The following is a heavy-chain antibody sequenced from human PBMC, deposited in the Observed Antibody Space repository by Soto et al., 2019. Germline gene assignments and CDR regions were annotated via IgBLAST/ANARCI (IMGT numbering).Heavy chain of an antibody. V-gene: IGHV3-73*01. CDR1: GFTFSGSA. CDR2: MSSRPYTYAT. Sequence: GGSLRLSCAASGFTFSGSAMHWVRQAPGKGLEWVGLMSSRPYTYATAYSPSVRGRFTISRDDSKNTAYLQMNSLKTEDTAVYFCTRACEDSAYYFDFWGQGTLVTVS. D-gene: IGHD3-22*01. J-gene: IGHJ4*02. CDR3: TRACEDSAYYFDF.